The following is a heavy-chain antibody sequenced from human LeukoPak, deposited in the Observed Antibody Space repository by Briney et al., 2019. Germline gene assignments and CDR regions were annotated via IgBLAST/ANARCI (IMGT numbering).Heavy chain of an antibody. CDR1: GFTFDDYA. J-gene: IGHJ3*02. CDR2: ISWNSGSI. CDR3: AKGREVVPADAFDI. V-gene: IGHV3-9*01. D-gene: IGHD2-2*01. Sequence: GGSLRLSCAASGFTFDDYAMHWVRQAPGKGLEWVSGISWNSGSIGYADSVKGRFTISRDNSKNTLYLQMNSLRAEDTAVYYCAKGREVVPADAFDIWGQGTMVTVSS.